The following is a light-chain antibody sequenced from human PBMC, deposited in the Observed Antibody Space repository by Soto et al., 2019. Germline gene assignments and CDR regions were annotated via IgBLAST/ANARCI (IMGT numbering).Light chain of an antibody. V-gene: IGKV3-20*01. J-gene: IGKJ4*01. CDR1: QSVSSNY. Sequence: EIVLTQSPGTLSLSPGERATLSCRANQSVSSNYLAWYQQKPGQAPRVLIYGASSRATGIPDRFSGSGSGSDFTLTIRTLEPEDFAVYYCHQYGSTPTFGGGTKVEIK. CDR2: GAS. CDR3: HQYGSTPT.